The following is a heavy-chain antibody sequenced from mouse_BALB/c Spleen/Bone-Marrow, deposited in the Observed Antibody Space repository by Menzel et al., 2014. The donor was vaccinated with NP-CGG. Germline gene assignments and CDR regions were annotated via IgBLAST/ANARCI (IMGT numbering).Heavy chain of an antibody. CDR3: ARSGSSSGYFDY. Sequence: VQLKDSGGGLVQPGGSRKLSCAASGFTFSSFGMHWVRQAPEKGLEWVAYISSGSSTVYYADKVMGRFTISRDNPKNTLFLQKTSLRSEDTAMYYCARSGSSSGYFDYWGQGTTLTVSS. CDR1: GFTFSSFG. J-gene: IGHJ2*01. V-gene: IGHV5-17*02. D-gene: IGHD1-1*01. CDR2: ISSGSSTV.